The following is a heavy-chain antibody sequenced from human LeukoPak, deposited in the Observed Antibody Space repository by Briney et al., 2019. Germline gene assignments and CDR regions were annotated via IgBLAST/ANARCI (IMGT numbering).Heavy chain of an antibody. CDR1: GGSISSYH. J-gene: IGHJ4*02. CDR3: ASGSSPLYFDY. D-gene: IGHD6-6*01. V-gene: IGHV4-59*01. Sequence: SETLSLTCTVSGGSISSYHWSWIRQSPEKGLEWIGYIYYSGNTNYNPSLRSRVTISLDTSKNQFSLKVSSVTAADTAVYYCASGSSPLYFDYWGQGTLVTVSS. CDR2: IYYSGNT.